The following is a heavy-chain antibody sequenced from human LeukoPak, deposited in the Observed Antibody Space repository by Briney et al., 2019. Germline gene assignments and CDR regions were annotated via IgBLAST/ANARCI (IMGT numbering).Heavy chain of an antibody. J-gene: IGHJ4*02. V-gene: IGHV1-69*04. CDR2: IIPMVDSP. CDR3: QRDFGTYYYGSGSNKKFDY. CDR1: GGTFGSYG. Sequence: SVNLSCTACGGTFGSYGIIWVRQAPGQGLEWVGTIIPMVDSPDHAQTFEGRVTITADKSTSTANMELSSLRPEATPAYTCQRDFGTYYYGSGSNKKFDYWGQGTLVTISS. D-gene: IGHD3-10*01.